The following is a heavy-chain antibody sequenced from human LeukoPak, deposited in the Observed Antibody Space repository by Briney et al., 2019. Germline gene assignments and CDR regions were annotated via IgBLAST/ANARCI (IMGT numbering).Heavy chain of an antibody. CDR1: GFTFSNAW. D-gene: IGHD5-18*01. J-gene: IGHJ4*02. CDR3: TTDLAAMVRAVDY. Sequence: GGSLRLSCAASGFTFSNAWMSWVRQAPGKGLEWVGFIRSKAYGGTTEYAASVKGRFTISRDDSKNTLYLEMNSLKTEDTAVYYCTTDLAAMVRAVDYWGQGTLVTVSS. CDR2: IRSKAYGGTT. V-gene: IGHV3-15*01.